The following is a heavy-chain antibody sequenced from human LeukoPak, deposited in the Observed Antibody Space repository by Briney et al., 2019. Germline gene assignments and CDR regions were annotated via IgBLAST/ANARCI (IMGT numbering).Heavy chain of an antibody. CDR3: ARASNDYYGSGSYDY. V-gene: IGHV3-74*03. CDR2: IKTDGSAM. CDR1: GFTFNDYW. Sequence: GGSLRLSCVGSGFTFNDYWIHWVRQAPGKGLVWVSAIKTDGSAMQYADSVKGRSAISRDNAKNSLHLQMNSLRAEDTAVYYCARASNDYYGSGSYDYWGQGTLVTVSS. D-gene: IGHD3-10*01. J-gene: IGHJ4*02.